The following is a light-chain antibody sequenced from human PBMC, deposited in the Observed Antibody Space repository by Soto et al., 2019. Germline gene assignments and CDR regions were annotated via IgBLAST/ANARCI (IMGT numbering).Light chain of an antibody. CDR2: DAS. CDR3: QHYNNSPYT. Sequence: EIVMTQSPATLSVSPGERATLSCRASQSVSSNLAWYQQKPGQAPRLLIYDASIRATGIPARFSGSGSGTEFTLTIGSPQSKDLAVYYCQHYNNSPYTFGQGTK. J-gene: IGKJ2*01. CDR1: QSVSSN. V-gene: IGKV3-15*01.